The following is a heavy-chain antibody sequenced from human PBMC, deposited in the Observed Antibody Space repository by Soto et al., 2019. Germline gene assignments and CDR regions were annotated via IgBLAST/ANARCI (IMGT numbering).Heavy chain of an antibody. V-gene: IGHV4-34*01. CDR1: GGSFSGYY. CDR3: ARGWGRILDY. D-gene: IGHD7-27*01. J-gene: IGHJ4*02. Sequence: QVQLQQWGAGLLKPSETLSLTCAVYGGSFSGYYWNWIRQPPGKGLEWIGEINHSGSTNYNPSLKSRVTISVDTSKNQFSLKLSSVTAADTAVYYCARGWGRILDYWGQATLVTVSS. CDR2: INHSGST.